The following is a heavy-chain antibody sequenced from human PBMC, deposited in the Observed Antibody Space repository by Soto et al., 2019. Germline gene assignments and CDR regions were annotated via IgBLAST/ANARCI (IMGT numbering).Heavy chain of an antibody. Sequence: VQLVESGGGLVKPGGSLRLSCAASGFTFNDYYMTWIRQAPGKGLEWISYISISGSNIHYADSVKGRLTIARDNAKKSLYLQMDSLRAEDTAVYFCARGWRYDFWSGYFEFWGQGALVTVSS. CDR3: ARGWRYDFWSGYFEF. D-gene: IGHD3-3*01. J-gene: IGHJ4*02. CDR2: ISISGSNI. CDR1: GFTFNDYY. V-gene: IGHV3-11*01.